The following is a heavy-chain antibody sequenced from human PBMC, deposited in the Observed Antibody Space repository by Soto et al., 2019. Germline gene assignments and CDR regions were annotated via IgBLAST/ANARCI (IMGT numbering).Heavy chain of an antibody. D-gene: IGHD5-18*01. CDR2: IYYSGST. V-gene: IGHV4-59*01. J-gene: IGHJ4*02. CDR1: GGSISSYY. Sequence: SETLSLTCTVSGGSISSYYWSWIRQPPGKGLEWIGYIYYSGSTNYNPSLKSRVTISVDTSKNQFSLNLSSVTAADTSVYYCARVALDTAMVYYFDYWGQGTLVTVSS. CDR3: ARVALDTAMVYYFDY.